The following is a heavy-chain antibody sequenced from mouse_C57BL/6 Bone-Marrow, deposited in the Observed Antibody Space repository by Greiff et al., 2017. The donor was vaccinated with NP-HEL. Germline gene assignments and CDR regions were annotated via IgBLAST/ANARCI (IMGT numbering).Heavy chain of an antibody. J-gene: IGHJ2*01. Sequence: VKLMESGAELVRPGTSVKVSCKASGYAFTNYLIEWVKQRPGQGLEWIGVINPGSGGTTYNEKFTGKATLTADKSSSTAYMQLSSLTSEDSAVYFCARAGDPYYFDYWGQGTTLTVSS. D-gene: IGHD3-3*01. CDR1: GYAFTNYL. CDR3: ARAGDPYYFDY. CDR2: INPGSGGT. V-gene: IGHV1-54*01.